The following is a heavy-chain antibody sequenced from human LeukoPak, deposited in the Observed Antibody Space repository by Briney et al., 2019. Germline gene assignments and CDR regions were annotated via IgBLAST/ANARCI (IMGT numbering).Heavy chain of an antibody. CDR2: IWNDGSSQ. Sequence: GESLTLSCVASRFIFSHYGMHWVRQAPGKGLEWLSVIWNDGSSQFYAASVKGRFTISRDNSQNTVYLRMNNVRAEDTAVYYCAKDAQRGFDYSNSLEKWGQGTLVIVSS. CDR1: RFIFSHYG. J-gene: IGHJ4*02. D-gene: IGHD4-11*01. CDR3: AKDAQRGFDYSNSLEK. V-gene: IGHV3-33*06.